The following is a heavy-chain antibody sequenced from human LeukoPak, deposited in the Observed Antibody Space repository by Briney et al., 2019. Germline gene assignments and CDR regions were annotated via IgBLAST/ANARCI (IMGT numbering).Heavy chain of an antibody. CDR2: ICAYNCNT. Sequence: ASVKVSCKASGYTFTSYGISWVRQAPGQGLEWMGWICAYNCNTNYPQKLQGRVTMTTDTSTSTAYMELRSLRSDDTAVYYCAREVHYYGSGLLDYWGQGTLVTVSS. CDR1: GYTFTSYG. V-gene: IGHV1-18*04. CDR3: AREVHYYGSGLLDY. D-gene: IGHD3-10*01. J-gene: IGHJ4*02.